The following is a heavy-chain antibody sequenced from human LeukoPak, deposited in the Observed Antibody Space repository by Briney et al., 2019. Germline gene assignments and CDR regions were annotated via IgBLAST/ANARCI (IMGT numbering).Heavy chain of an antibody. Sequence: PGGSLRLSCTASGFTFNTYSMIWVRQTTGKGLECVAKIREDGNEKFYVDSVKGRFTISRDNAKNSVYLQMNSLRVEDTAVYFCARDYIGGWNDHWGQGTLVTVSS. CDR2: IREDGNEK. D-gene: IGHD3-16*01. J-gene: IGHJ4*02. CDR3: ARDYIGGWNDH. V-gene: IGHV3-7*01. CDR1: GFTFNTYS.